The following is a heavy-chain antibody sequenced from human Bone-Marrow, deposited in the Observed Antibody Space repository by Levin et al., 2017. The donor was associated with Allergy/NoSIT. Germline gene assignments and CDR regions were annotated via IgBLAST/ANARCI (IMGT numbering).Heavy chain of an antibody. Sequence: GGSLRLSCVASGFTFSDYSFDWVRQAPGKGLEWVSSISDSSNYIYYGDSLKGRFTISRDDAKNSLYLQMDSLRAEDTALYFCAREMITFGGDVQYYYYALDVWGQGTTVTVSS. CDR2: ISDSSNYI. D-gene: IGHD3-16*01. CDR1: GFTFSDYS. CDR3: AREMITFGGDVQYYYYALDV. J-gene: IGHJ6*02. V-gene: IGHV3-21*01.